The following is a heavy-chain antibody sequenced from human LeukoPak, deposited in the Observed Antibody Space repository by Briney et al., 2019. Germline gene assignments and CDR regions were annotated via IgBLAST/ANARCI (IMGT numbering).Heavy chain of an antibody. CDR1: GYTFTGYY. J-gene: IGHJ4*02. D-gene: IGHD2-21*01. Sequence: ASVKVSCKASGYTFTGYYMHWVRQAPGQGLEWMGWINPNSGGTNYAQKFQGRVTMTRDTSISTAYMELSSLTSDDTAVYSCARAGYCGSNCYYYFDCWGQGTLVTVSS. CDR3: ARAGYCGSNCYYYFDC. CDR2: INPNSGGT. V-gene: IGHV1-2*02.